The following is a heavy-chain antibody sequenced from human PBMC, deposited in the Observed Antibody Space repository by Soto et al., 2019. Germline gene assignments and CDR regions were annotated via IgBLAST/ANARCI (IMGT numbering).Heavy chain of an antibody. Sequence: EVQLLESGGGLVQPGGSLRLSCAASGVTFNKYAMSWVRQAPGNGPEWVSGINAAGGTTYYADSVKGRFTISRDNSRATISLQMNSLRAEDTALYYCGIDPNGDYVGAFDMWGQGTVVTVSS. V-gene: IGHV3-23*01. CDR1: GVTFNKYA. CDR3: GIDPNGDYVGAFDM. CDR2: INAAGGTT. J-gene: IGHJ3*02. D-gene: IGHD4-17*01.